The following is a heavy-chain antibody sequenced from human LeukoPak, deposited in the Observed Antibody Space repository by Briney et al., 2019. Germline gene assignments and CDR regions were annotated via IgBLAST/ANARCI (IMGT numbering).Heavy chain of an antibody. Sequence: SETLSLTCTVSGGSISSYYWSWIRQPPGKGLEWIGYIYHSGSTYYNPSLKSRVTISVDTSKNQFSLKLSSVTAADTAVYYCARAGSSTSSYYYYGMDVWGQGTTVTVSS. D-gene: IGHD2-2*01. V-gene: IGHV4-59*01. CDR1: GGSISSYY. J-gene: IGHJ6*02. CDR3: ARAGSSTSSYYYYGMDV. CDR2: IYHSGST.